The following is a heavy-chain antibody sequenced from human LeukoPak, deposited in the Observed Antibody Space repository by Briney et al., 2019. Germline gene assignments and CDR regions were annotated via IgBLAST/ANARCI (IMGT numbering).Heavy chain of an antibody. Sequence: PGGSLRLSCAASGFTFSSYAMSWVRQAPGKGLEWVSGISGSDGSTNYADSVKGRFTISRENSKNTLYLQMNSLRAEDTAVYYCAKVRLGYCSGGSCSRGGTSMDVWGRGTTVTISS. CDR3: AKVRLGYCSGGSCSRGGTSMDV. J-gene: IGHJ6*03. V-gene: IGHV3-23*01. CDR1: GFTFSSYA. CDR2: ISGSDGST. D-gene: IGHD2-15*01.